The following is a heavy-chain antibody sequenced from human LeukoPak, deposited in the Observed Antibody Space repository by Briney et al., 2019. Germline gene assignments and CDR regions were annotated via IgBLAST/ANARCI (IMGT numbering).Heavy chain of an antibody. CDR3: LGGPLRTAPAY. J-gene: IGHJ4*02. CDR1: SSSISSVNY. CDR2: ISRTGTT. V-gene: IGHV4-38-2*02. Sequence: TPSETLSLTCTVSSSSISSVNYWGWIRQPPGKGLEWIGFISRTGTTNYNPSLKSRVTISIDTSKNQFSLKVTSVTASGTALYFCLGGPLRTAPAYWGQGTLVTVSS. D-gene: IGHD2-15*01.